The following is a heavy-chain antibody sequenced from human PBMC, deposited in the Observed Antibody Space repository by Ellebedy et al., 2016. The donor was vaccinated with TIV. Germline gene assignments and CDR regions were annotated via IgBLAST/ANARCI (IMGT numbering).Heavy chain of an antibody. J-gene: IGHJ4*02. CDR1: GFTFSSSW. V-gene: IGHV3-7*03. CDR2: INQDGSKK. Sequence: GESLKISXAASGFTFSSSWMSWLRQAPGKGLEWVANINQDGSKKDYVESVKGRFIISRDNAKNSLYLQMSSLRAEDTAVYHCTVLLDYWGQGTLVTVSS. CDR3: TVLLDY.